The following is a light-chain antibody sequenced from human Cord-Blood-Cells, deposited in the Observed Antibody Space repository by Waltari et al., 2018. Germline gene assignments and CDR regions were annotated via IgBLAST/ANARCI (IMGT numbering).Light chain of an antibody. Sequence: QSALTQPASVSGSPGQSITISCTGTSSDVGSYNLVSWYQQHPGKAPKLMIYEGSKRPSGFSNRFSGSESGTTASLTISWLQAEDEAHYYCCSYAGSSTVVFGGGTKLTVL. J-gene: IGLJ2*01. CDR2: EGS. CDR3: CSYAGSSTVV. V-gene: IGLV2-23*01. CDR1: SSDVGSYNL.